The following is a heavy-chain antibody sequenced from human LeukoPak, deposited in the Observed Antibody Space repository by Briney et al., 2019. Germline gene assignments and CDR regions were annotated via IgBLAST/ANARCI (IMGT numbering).Heavy chain of an antibody. Sequence: PGRSLRLSCAASGFTFSSYGMHWVRQAPGKGLEWVAVISYDGSNKYYADSVKGRFTISRDNSKNMLYLQMNSLRAEDTAVYYCAKDSCSSNSCPIEYWGQGTLVTVSS. D-gene: IGHD2-2*01. V-gene: IGHV3-30*18. CDR1: GFTFSSYG. CDR3: AKDSCSSNSCPIEY. J-gene: IGHJ4*02. CDR2: ISYDGSNK.